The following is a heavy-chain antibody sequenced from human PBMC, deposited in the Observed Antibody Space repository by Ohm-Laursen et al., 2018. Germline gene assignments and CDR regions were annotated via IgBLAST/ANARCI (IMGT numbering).Heavy chain of an antibody. Sequence: PSETLSLTCTVSGASISSYYWSWIRQPAGKGLEWIGRIYASGTTYYNPSLTSRVTMSLDTSKNQFSLKLSSVTAADTAVYYCARYNIGSWFDPWGQGTLATVSS. V-gene: IGHV4-4*07. J-gene: IGHJ5*02. CDR2: IYASGTT. CDR1: GASISSYY. CDR3: ARYNIGSWFDP. D-gene: IGHD6-19*01.